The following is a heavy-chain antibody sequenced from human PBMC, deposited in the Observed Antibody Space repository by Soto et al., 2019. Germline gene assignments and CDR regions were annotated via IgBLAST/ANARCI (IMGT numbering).Heavy chain of an antibody. V-gene: IGHV1-2*04. CDR2: INPNSGGT. D-gene: IGHD6-13*01. Sequence: GASVKVSCKASGYTFTGYYMHWVRQAPGQGLEWMGWINPNSGGTNYAQKFQGWVTMTRDTSISTAYMELSRLRSDDTAVYYCARERVVAAAGKRPLDYYYYGMDVWGQGTTVTVS. J-gene: IGHJ6*02. CDR3: ARERVVAAAGKRPLDYYYYGMDV. CDR1: GYTFTGYY.